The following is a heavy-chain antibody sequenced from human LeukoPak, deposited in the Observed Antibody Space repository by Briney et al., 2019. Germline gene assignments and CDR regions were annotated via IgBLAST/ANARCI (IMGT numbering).Heavy chain of an antibody. J-gene: IGHJ3*02. CDR3: ATMPGYCSGGSCYPDAFDI. V-gene: IGHV4-59*01. CDR1: GGSISSYY. Sequence: SETLSLTCTVSGGSISSYYWSWIRQPPGKGLEWIGYIYYSGSTNYNPSLKSRVTTSVDTSKNQFSLKLSSVTAADTAVYYSATMPGYCSGGSCYPDAFDIWGQGTMVTVSS. CDR2: IYYSGST. D-gene: IGHD2-15*01.